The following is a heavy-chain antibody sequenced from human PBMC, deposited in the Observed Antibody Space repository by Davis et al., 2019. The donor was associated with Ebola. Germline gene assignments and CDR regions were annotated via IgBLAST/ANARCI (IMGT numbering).Heavy chain of an antibody. J-gene: IGHJ6*02. D-gene: IGHD4-17*01. Sequence: GGSLRLSCATSGITFSGYWMSWVRQAPGRGLEWVANIKQDGREKYYVDSVKGRFTISRDNAKNSLYLQMNSLRAEDTAVYYCARSSTVTTRGGHYYYYGMDVWGQGTTVTVSS. CDR1: GITFSGYW. CDR3: ARSSTVTTRGGHYYYYGMDV. CDR2: IKQDGREK. V-gene: IGHV3-7*01.